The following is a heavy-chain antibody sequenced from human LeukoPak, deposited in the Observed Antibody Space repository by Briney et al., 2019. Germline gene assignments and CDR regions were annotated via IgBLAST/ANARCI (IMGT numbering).Heavy chain of an antibody. J-gene: IGHJ6*02. CDR2: ISSSSSTM. CDR3: ARVLTYYDFWSGSLGEYYYGMDV. V-gene: IGHV3-48*01. D-gene: IGHD3-3*01. Sequence: GGSLRLSCAASGFTFSSYSMNWVRQAPGKGLGWVSYISSSSSTMYYADSVKGRFTISRDNAKNSLYLQMNSLRAEDTAVYYCARVLTYYDFWSGSLGEYYYGMDVWGQGTTVTVSS. CDR1: GFTFSSYS.